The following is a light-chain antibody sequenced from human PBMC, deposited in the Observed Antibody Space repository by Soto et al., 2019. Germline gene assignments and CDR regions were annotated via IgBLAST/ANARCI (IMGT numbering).Light chain of an antibody. Sequence: ETVLTQSPGSLSLSPGERATLSCRASQSVSSTYLAWYQQKPGQAPRLLIYGTSGRATGIPDRFSGSGSGTDFTLTISRLEPEDFAVYYCQQYGSSPSFTFGXGX. CDR3: QQYGSSPSFT. J-gene: IGKJ3*01. CDR1: QSVSSTY. V-gene: IGKV3-20*01. CDR2: GTS.